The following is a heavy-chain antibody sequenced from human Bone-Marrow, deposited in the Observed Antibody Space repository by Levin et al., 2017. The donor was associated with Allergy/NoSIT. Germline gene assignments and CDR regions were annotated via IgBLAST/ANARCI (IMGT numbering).Heavy chain of an antibody. D-gene: IGHD4-17*01. Sequence: SETLSLTCAVYGGSFSGYYWSWIRQPPGKGLEWIGEINHSGSTNYNPSLKSRVTISVDTSKNQFSLKLSSVTAADTAVYYCARVGTDYGDYGRREGVFYGGLNYFDYWGQGTLVTVSS. CDR3: ARVGTDYGDYGRREGVFYGGLNYFDY. CDR2: INHSGST. J-gene: IGHJ4*02. CDR1: GGSFSGYY. V-gene: IGHV4-34*01.